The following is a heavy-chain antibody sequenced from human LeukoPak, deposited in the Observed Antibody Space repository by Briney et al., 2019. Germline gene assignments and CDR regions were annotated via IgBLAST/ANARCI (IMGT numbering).Heavy chain of an antibody. CDR2: ISYSGST. Sequence: SETLCLSCAVPGGSISIYNWSWIRQPPGKGQEWRGYISYSGSTKYNPSLKRRVTISTDTTKRHFSLNQRTVTAADTAVYYCARHRQYDADVFDIWGEGTMVSVSS. D-gene: IGHD2-8*01. CDR3: ARHRQYDADVFDI. CDR1: GGSISIYN. J-gene: IGHJ3*02. V-gene: IGHV4-59*08.